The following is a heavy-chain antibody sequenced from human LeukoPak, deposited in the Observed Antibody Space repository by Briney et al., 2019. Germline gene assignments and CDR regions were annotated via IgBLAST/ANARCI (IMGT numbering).Heavy chain of an antibody. Sequence: PGGSLRLSCAASGFTFSSYSMNWVRQAPGKGLEWVSSISSSSSYIYYADSVKGRFTISRDNAKNSLYLQMNSLRAEDTAVYYCASCPTGDSDDLWSGPVDYWGQGTLVTVSS. CDR2: ISSSSSYI. D-gene: IGHD3-3*01. V-gene: IGHV3-21*01. J-gene: IGHJ4*02. CDR1: GFTFSSYS. CDR3: ASCPTGDSDDLWSGPVDY.